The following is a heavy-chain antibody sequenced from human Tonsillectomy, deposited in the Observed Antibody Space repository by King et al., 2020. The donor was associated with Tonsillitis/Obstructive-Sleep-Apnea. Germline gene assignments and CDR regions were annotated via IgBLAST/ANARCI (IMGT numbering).Heavy chain of an antibody. CDR3: ARDKVAGATKFDY. D-gene: IGHD1-26*01. J-gene: IGHJ4*02. CDR1: GFTFSTYW. Sequence: VQLVESGGGLVQPGGSLRLSCAASGFTFSTYWMSWVRQTPGKGLEWVANMKQDGGEIYYVDSVKGRFTISRDNAKKSLYLQINSLRVEDTAVYYCARDKVAGATKFDYWGQGTLVTVSS. V-gene: IGHV3-7*01. CDR2: MKQDGGEI.